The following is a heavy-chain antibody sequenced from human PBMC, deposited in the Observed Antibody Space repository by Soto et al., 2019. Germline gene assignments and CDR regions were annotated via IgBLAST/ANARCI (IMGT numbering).Heavy chain of an antibody. D-gene: IGHD6-13*01. J-gene: IGHJ6*02. CDR1: GGTFSSYA. Sequence: GASVKVSCKASGGTFSSYAISWVRQAPAQGHEWMGGIIPIFGTANYAQKFQGRVTITADESTSTAYMELSSLRSEDTAVYYCARPGIAAAGPLYGMDVWGQGTTVTVSS. CDR3: ARPGIAAAGPLYGMDV. V-gene: IGHV1-69*13. CDR2: IIPIFGTA.